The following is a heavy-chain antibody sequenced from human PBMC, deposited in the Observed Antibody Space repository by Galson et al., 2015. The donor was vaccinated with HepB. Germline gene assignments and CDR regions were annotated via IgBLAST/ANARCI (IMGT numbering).Heavy chain of an antibody. CDR2: IIPILGIA. CDR3: ARVKNCNDSSGYRYYYFDY. J-gene: IGHJ4*02. CDR1: GCTFSSYT. D-gene: IGHD3-22*01. V-gene: IGHV1-69*02. Sequence: SVKVSCKASGCTFSSYTISWVRQAPGQGLEWMGRIIPILGIANYAQKFQGRVTITADKSTSTAYMELSSLRSEDTAVYYCARVKNCNDSSGYRYYYFDYWGQGTLVSVSS.